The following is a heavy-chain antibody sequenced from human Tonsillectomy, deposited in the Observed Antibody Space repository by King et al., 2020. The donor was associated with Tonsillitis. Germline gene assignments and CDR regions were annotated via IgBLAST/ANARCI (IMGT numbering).Heavy chain of an antibody. Sequence: VQLVESGGGLVQPGGSLRLSCAASGFTFSSYAMSWVRQAPGKGLEWVSVIYSGGSSTYYADSVKGRFTISRDNSKNTLYLQMNSLRAEDTDVYYCAKHCSGGSCYWNWYFDLWGRGTLVRVSS. D-gene: IGHD2-15*01. J-gene: IGHJ2*01. V-gene: IGHV3-23*03. CDR3: AKHCSGGSCYWNWYFDL. CDR1: GFTFSSYA. CDR2: IYSGGSST.